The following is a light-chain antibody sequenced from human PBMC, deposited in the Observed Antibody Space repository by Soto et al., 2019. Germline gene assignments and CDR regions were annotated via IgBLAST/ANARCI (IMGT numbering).Light chain of an antibody. CDR2: DTS. CDR3: QPYNNWPLT. Sequence: EIVLTQSPATLSLSPGERATLSCRASQSVISYLAWYQQKPGQVPRLLIYDTSNRATGIPARFSGSGSGTDFTLTISSLEPEDFAIYYCQPYNNWPLTFGGGTKVDIK. CDR1: QSVISY. V-gene: IGKV3-11*01. J-gene: IGKJ4*01.